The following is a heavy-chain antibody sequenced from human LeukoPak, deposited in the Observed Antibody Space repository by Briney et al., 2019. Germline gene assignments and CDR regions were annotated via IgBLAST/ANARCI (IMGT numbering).Heavy chain of an antibody. D-gene: IGHD3-10*01. CDR2: ISGSGDST. CDR1: GFTFSNYT. J-gene: IGHJ4*02. CDR3: AKDDAWLRFGE. V-gene: IGHV3-23*01. Sequence: GGSLRLSCAASGFTFSNYTMGWVRQAPGKGLEWVSGISGSGDSTYYADSVKGRFTISRDNSKNTLYLEVISLTAEDTAVYYCAKDDAWLRFGEWSQGTLVTVSS.